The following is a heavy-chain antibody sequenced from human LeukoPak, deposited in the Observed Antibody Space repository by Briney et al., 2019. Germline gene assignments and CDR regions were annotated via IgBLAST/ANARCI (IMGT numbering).Heavy chain of an antibody. CDR2: IYSDTST. J-gene: IGHJ3*02. CDR3: ARGPAFDM. Sequence: PGGSLRLSCAASGFTVSSNYMSWVRQAPGKGLEWVPVIYSDTSTYYADSVKGRFTISRDNSKNTLFLQMNSLRDEDTAVYYCARGPAFDMWGQGTMVTVSS. V-gene: IGHV3-66*01. CDR1: GFTVSSNY.